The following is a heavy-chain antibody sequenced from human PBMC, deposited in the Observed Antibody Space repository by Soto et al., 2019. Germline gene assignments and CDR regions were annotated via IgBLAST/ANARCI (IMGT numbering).Heavy chain of an antibody. D-gene: IGHD2-15*01. Sequence: ASVKVSCKASGYTFTSYDINWVRQATGQGLEWMGWMNPNSGNTGYAQKFQGRVTMTRNTSISTAYMELSSLRSEDTALFYFARGGLGYCSGGSCLDFQHWGQGTLVTVSS. V-gene: IGHV1-8*01. J-gene: IGHJ1*01. CDR1: GYTFTSYD. CDR2: MNPNSGNT. CDR3: ARGGLGYCSGGSCLDFQH.